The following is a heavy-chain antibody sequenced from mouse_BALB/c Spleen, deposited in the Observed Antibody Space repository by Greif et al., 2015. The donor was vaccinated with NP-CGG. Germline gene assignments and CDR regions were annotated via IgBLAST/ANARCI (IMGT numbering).Heavy chain of an antibody. CDR3: AGYDAY. CDR1: GFSLTSYG. CDR2: IWAGGST. Sequence: QVQLQQSGPGLVAPSQSLSITCAVSGFSLTSYGVHRVRQPPGTGLEWLGVIWAGGSTNYNSALMSRLSISKDNSKSQVFLKMNSLQTDDTAMYYCAGYDAYWGQGTLVTVSA. V-gene: IGHV2-9*02. D-gene: IGHD2-2*01. J-gene: IGHJ3*01.